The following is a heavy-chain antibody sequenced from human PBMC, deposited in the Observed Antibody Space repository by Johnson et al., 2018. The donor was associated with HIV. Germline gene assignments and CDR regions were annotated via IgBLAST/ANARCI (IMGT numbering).Heavy chain of an antibody. D-gene: IGHD3-16*01. V-gene: IGHV3-13*01. CDR2: IGTAGDT. CDR1: GFTFSTYD. CDR3: AREGDYVWGPGKVSDI. Sequence: VQLVESGGGLVQPGGSLRLSCAASGFTFSTYDMYWVRQATGKGLEWVSTIGTAGDTYYAGSVKGRFTISRDNSKNTLYLQMNSLRAEDTAVYYCAREGDYVWGPGKVSDIWGQGTMVTVSA. J-gene: IGHJ3*02.